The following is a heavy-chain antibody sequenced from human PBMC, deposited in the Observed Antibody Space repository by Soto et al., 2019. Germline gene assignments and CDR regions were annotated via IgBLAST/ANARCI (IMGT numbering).Heavy chain of an antibody. J-gene: IGHJ4*02. CDR3: ATWRGSWYAAEY. CDR1: GLTFRNYG. Sequence: QVQLVESGGGVVQTGGSLSLSCAASGLTFRNYGMHWVRQVPGKGLDWGAVIWYDGRKKNYADSVKGRFTISRDNSKNTLYLQMNSLRAEDTAVYYCATWRGSWYAAEYCGQGTLVTVSS. CDR2: IWYDGRKK. D-gene: IGHD6-13*01. V-gene: IGHV3-33*01.